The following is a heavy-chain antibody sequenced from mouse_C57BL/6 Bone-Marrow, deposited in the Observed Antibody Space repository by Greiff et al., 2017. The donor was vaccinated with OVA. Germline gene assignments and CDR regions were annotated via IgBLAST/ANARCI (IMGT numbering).Heavy chain of an antibody. Sequence: QVQLQQPGAELVKPGASVKLSCKASGYTFTSYWMQWVKQRPGQGLEWIGEIDPSDSYTNYNQKFKGKATLTVDTSSSTASMQLSSLPSDDSSVYYCARGEIYYDYSCAYWGQGTLVTVSA. J-gene: IGHJ3*01. CDR1: GYTFTSYW. CDR3: ARGEIYYDYSCAY. V-gene: IGHV1-50*01. D-gene: IGHD2-4*01. CDR2: IDPSDSYT.